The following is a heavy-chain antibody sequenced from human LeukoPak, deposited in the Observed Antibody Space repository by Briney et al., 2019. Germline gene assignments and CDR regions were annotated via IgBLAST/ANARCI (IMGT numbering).Heavy chain of an antibody. CDR2: IYYSGST. Sequence: SETLSLTCTVSGGSISSYYWSWIRQPPGKGLEWIGYIYYSGSTNYNPSLKSRVTMSVDTSKNQFSLKLSSVTAADTAVYYCARESDIVVVDYWGQGTLVTVSS. J-gene: IGHJ4*02. D-gene: IGHD2-2*01. CDR1: GGSISSYY. V-gene: IGHV4-59*12. CDR3: ARESDIVVVDY.